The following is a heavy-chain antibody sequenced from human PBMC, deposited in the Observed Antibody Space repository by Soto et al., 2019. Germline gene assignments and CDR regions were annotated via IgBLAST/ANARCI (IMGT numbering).Heavy chain of an antibody. CDR1: GYSFTSYW. J-gene: IGHJ5*02. Sequence: PGESLKISCNGSGYSFTSYWICWVRQMPWKGLEWMGIIYPGDSDTRYSPSFQGQVTISADKSISTAYLQWSSLKASDTAMYYCARLVHYDFWSGYYRWFDPWGQGTLVTVSS. D-gene: IGHD3-3*01. CDR2: IYPGDSDT. V-gene: IGHV5-51*01. CDR3: ARLVHYDFWSGYYRWFDP.